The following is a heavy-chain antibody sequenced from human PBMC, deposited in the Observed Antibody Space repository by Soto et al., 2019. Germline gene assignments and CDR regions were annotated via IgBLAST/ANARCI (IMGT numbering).Heavy chain of an antibody. D-gene: IGHD6-13*01. V-gene: IGHV3-23*01. J-gene: IGHJ3*02. CDR3: ATGQQQLVHGHAFDI. Sequence: PGGSLRFSGEPPGFTFSGYARIGAGRVPGKELEWVSAISGSGGSTYYAASVKGRFTISRDHAKNPLYLQMNSLRAEDTAVYYCATGQQQLVHGHAFDIWGQGTRGTV. CDR2: ISGSGGST. CDR1: GFTFSGYA.